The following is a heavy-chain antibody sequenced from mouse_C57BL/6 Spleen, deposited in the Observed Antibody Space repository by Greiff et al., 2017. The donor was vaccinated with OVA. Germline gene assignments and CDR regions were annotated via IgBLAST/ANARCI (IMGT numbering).Heavy chain of an antibody. D-gene: IGHD4-1*01. J-gene: IGHJ2*01. CDR1: GFTFTDYY. Sequence: KLVESGGGLVQPGGSLSLSCAAPGFTFTDYYMSWVRQPPGKALEWLGFIRNKANGYTTEYSASVKGRFTISRDNSQSILYLQMNALRAEDSATYYCARSQTGYFDYWGQGTTLTVSS. CDR2: IRNKANGYTT. V-gene: IGHV7-3*01. CDR3: ARSQTGYFDY.